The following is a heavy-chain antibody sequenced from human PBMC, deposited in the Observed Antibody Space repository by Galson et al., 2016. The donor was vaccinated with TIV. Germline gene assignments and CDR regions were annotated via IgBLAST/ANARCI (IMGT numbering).Heavy chain of an antibody. CDR3: ARFTLHYYDSSGFSSYFDY. CDR2: RYHGGST. CDR1: GGSISSDGYS. D-gene: IGHD3-22*01. J-gene: IGHJ4*02. V-gene: IGHV4-30-2*01. Sequence: LSLTCTVSGGSISSDGYSWSWIRQPPGKGLEWIGYRYHGGSTYCNPSLKSRVTISLDTSKNQISLMLSSVTAADTAVYFCARFTLHYYDSSGFSSYFDYWGQGTLVTVSS.